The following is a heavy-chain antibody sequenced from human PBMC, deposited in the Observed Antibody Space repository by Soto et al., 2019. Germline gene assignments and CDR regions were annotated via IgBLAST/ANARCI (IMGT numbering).Heavy chain of an antibody. CDR2: ISYDGSNK. Sequence: QVQLVESGGGVVQPGRSLRLSCAASGFTFSSYGMHWVRQAPGKGLEWVAVISYDGSNKYYAGSVMGRFTISRDNSKNTLYLQMSSRRVEETAVYYCAKETYSWALDYWGQGTLVTVSS. D-gene: IGHD2-8*01. J-gene: IGHJ4*02. CDR3: AKETYSWALDY. CDR1: GFTFSSYG. V-gene: IGHV3-30*18.